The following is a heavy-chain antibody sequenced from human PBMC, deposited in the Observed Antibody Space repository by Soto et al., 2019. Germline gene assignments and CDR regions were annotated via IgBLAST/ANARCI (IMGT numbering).Heavy chain of an antibody. CDR1: GYTFTSYY. D-gene: IGHD1-1*01. Sequence: ASVKVSCKASGYTFTSYYMHWVRQAPGQGLEWMGIINPSGGSTSYAQKFQGRVTITADESTSTAYMELSSLRSEDTAVYYCARDHGDRYNWIDNYWGQGTLVTVSS. CDR3: ARDHGDRYNWIDNY. CDR2: INPSGGST. V-gene: IGHV1-46*01. J-gene: IGHJ4*02.